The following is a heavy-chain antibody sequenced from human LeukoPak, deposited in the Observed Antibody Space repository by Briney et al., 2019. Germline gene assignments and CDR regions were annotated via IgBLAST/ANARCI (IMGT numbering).Heavy chain of an antibody. J-gene: IGHJ4*02. CDR3: AKGGSNNWSFDN. CDR1: GFTFSSYS. D-gene: IGHD1-1*01. V-gene: IGHV3-30*02. Sequence: HTGGSLRLSCAASGFTFSSYSMNWVRQAPGKGLQWVAYIRYDGRNKYSADSVKGRFTIYRDNSKSTLYLQMNSLRPEDTAVYYCAKGGSNNWSFDNWGQGTLVTVSS. CDR2: IRYDGRNK.